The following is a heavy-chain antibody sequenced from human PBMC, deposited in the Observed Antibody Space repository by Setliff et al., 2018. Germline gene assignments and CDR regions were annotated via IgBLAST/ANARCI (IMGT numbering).Heavy chain of an antibody. J-gene: IGHJ5*02. CDR3: ARGVYCSSTSCSPGLNWFDP. V-gene: IGHV4-34*01. CDR2: INHSGST. D-gene: IGHD2-2*01. CDR1: GGSFSGYY. Sequence: PSETLSLTCAVYGGSFSGYYWSWIRQPPGKGLEWIGEINHSGSTNYNPSLKSRVTISVDTSKNQISLKLSSVTAADTAVYYCARGVYCSSTSCSPGLNWFDPWGQGTLVTVSS.